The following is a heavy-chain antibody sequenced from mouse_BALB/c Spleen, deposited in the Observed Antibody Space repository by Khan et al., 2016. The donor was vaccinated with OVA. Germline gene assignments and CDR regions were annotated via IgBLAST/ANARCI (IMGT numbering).Heavy chain of an antibody. Sequence: QVQLNQSGAELVRPGTSVKMSCKAAGYTFTNYWIGWVKQRPGHGLEWIGDTFPGGGYTYYNEKFKGKATLTADTSSRTAYMQLSGLTSEDSAIYYCARRGAARATCDYFDYWGQGTTLTVSS. V-gene: IGHV1-63*02. D-gene: IGHD3-1*01. CDR1: GYTFTNYW. J-gene: IGHJ2*01. CDR3: ARRGAARATCDYFDY. CDR2: TFPGGGYT.